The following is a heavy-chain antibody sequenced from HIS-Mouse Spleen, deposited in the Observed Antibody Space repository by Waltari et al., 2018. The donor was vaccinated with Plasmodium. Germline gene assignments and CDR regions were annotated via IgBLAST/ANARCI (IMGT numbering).Heavy chain of an antibody. V-gene: IGHV3-30*03. CDR1: GFTFSRYG. Sequence: QVQLVESGGGVVQPGRSLRLSCAASGFTFSRYGRHWVRQAPGKGLDWVAVISYDGSNKYYADSVKGRFTISRDNSKNTLYLQMNSLRAEDTAVYYCATSGLTGGTYYFDYWGQGTLVTVSS. CDR3: ATSGLTGGTYYFDY. D-gene: IGHD7-27*01. J-gene: IGHJ4*02. CDR2: ISYDGSNK.